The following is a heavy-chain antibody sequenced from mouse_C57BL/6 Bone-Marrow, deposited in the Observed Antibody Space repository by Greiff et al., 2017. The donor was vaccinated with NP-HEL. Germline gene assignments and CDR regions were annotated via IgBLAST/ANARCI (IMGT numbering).Heavy chain of an antibody. J-gene: IGHJ2*01. Sequence: EVQLVESGAELVRPGASVKLSCTASGFNIKDDYMHWVKQRPEQGLEWIGWIDPENGDTEYASKFQGKATITADTSSSTAYMQLSSLTSEDSAVYYCARSYYYYFDYWGQGTTLTVSS. CDR3: ARSYYYYFDY. V-gene: IGHV14-4*01. CDR2: IDPENGDT. CDR1: GFNIKDDY. D-gene: IGHD2-12*01.